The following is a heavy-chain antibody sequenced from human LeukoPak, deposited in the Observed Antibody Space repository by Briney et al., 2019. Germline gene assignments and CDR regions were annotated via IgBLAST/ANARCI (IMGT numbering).Heavy chain of an antibody. D-gene: IGHD6-13*01. V-gene: IGHV3-48*04. CDR3: AREPTNLYSSSWYP. Sequence: PGGSLRLSCAASGFTFSSYSMNWVRQAPGKGLEWVSYISSSSSTIYYADSVKGRFTISRDNAKNSLYLQMNSLRAEDTAVYYCAREPTNLYSSSWYPWGQGTLVTVSS. CDR2: ISSSSSTI. J-gene: IGHJ5*02. CDR1: GFTFSSYS.